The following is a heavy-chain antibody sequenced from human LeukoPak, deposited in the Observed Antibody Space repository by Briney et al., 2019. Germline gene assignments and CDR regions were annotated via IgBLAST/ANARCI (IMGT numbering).Heavy chain of an antibody. Sequence: GGSLRLSCAGSGFTFSSYAMSWVRQAPGKGLEWVLAISDTGATTYDADSVKGRFTISRDNSRSTLYLQMNSLRAEDTALYYCAKDTSIGRYCTNGVCSPFDYWGQGTLVTVSS. V-gene: IGHV3-23*01. CDR1: GFTFSSYA. D-gene: IGHD2-8*01. J-gene: IGHJ4*02. CDR2: ISDTGATT. CDR3: AKDTSIGRYCTNGVCSPFDY.